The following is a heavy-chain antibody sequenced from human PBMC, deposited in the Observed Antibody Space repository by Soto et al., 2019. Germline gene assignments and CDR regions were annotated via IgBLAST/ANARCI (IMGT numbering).Heavy chain of an antibody. Sequence: GGSLILSCAASGFTFSTYSMNWVRQAPGKGLEWVSSISSSSSYIYYADSVKGRFTISRDNAKNSLYLQMNSLRAEDTAVYYCARGELVVVGAHGDYWGQGTLVTVSS. CDR2: ISSSSSYI. CDR1: GFTFSTYS. J-gene: IGHJ4*02. D-gene: IGHD2-15*01. CDR3: ARGELVVVGAHGDY. V-gene: IGHV3-21*01.